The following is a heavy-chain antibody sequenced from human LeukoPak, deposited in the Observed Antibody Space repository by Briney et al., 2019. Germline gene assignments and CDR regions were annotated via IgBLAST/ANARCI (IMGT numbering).Heavy chain of an antibody. V-gene: IGHV3-66*01. CDR3: ALGLVTDY. CDR1: GFTVSSNF. D-gene: IGHD3-9*01. Sequence: GGSLRLSCAASGFTVSSNFMSWVRQAPGQGLEWVSVIYSGGSTYYADSVKGRFTISRDNSKNTLYLQMNSLRVEDTAVYYCALGLVTDYWGQGTLVTVSS. J-gene: IGHJ4*02. CDR2: IYSGGST.